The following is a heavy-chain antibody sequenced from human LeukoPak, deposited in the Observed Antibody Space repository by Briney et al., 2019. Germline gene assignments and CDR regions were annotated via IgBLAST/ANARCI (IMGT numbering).Heavy chain of an antibody. CDR3: AKTLAGFWPQFDF. CDR2: ISHGGGKE. Sequence: GGSLRLSCAASGFPFHDHDMYWVRQTPGKGLEWVALISHGGGKEHYAESVKGRFTISRDNSRNTVYLQMSSLRSDDTAIYYCAKTLAGFWPQFDFWGQGTLLTVSS. CDR1: GFPFHDHD. V-gene: IGHV3-30*18. J-gene: IGHJ4*02. D-gene: IGHD6-19*01.